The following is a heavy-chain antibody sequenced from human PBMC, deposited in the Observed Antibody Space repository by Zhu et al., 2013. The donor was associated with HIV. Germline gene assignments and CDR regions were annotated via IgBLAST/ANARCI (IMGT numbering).Heavy chain of an antibody. D-gene: IGHD4-17*01. CDR1: GGTFSSYA. J-gene: IGHJ6*02. CDR2: IIPIFGTA. CDR3: ARDEGYGDRLSYYYYGMDV. Sequence: QVQLVQSGAEVKKPGSSVKVSCKASGGTFSSYAISWVRQAPGQGLEWMGGIIPIFGTANYAQKFQGRVTTTADESTSTAYMELSSLRSEDTAVYYCARDEGYGDRLSYYYYGMDVWGQGTTGHRLL. V-gene: IGHV1-69*12.